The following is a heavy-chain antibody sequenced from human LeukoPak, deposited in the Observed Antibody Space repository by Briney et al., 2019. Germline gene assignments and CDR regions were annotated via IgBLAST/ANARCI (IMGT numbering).Heavy chain of an antibody. J-gene: IGHJ5*02. D-gene: IGHD6-13*01. CDR2: INTNTGNP. Sequence: ASVKVSCKASRYTFTSYAMNWVRQAPGQGLEWMGWINTNTGNPTYAQGFTGRFVFSLDTSVSTAYLQISSLKAEDTAVYYCARLAAASPRNWFDPWGQGTLVTVSS. CDR3: ARLAAASPRNWFDP. CDR1: RYTFTSYA. V-gene: IGHV7-4-1*02.